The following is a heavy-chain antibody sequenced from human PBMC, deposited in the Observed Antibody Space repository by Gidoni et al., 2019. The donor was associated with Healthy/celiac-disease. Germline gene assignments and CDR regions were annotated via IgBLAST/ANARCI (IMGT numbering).Heavy chain of an antibody. CDR1: GFTFSSYV. CDR3: AKDIGHYDILTGYHPPFF. Sequence: QVQLVESGGGVVQPGRSLRLSCAASGFTFSSYVMHWVRQAPGKGLEWVAVISYDGSNKYYADSVKGRFTISRDNSKNTLYLQMNSLRAEDTAVYYCAKDIGHYDILTGYHPPFFWGQGTLVTVSS. J-gene: IGHJ4*02. CDR2: ISYDGSNK. D-gene: IGHD3-9*01. V-gene: IGHV3-30*18.